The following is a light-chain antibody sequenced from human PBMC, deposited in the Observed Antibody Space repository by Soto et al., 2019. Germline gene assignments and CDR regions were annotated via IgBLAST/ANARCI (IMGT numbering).Light chain of an antibody. Sequence: DVDMTQSPLSLPVTLGQPASISCRASQSLVYSDGNTYLSWFQQRPGQSPRRLIYEVSNRESGVPDRFSGSGSGTDFTLKISRVEAEDVGVYYFMQGTHLPWTFGQGNKVEIK. J-gene: IGKJ1*01. CDR3: MQGTHLPWT. CDR1: QSLVYSDGNTY. V-gene: IGKV2-30*01. CDR2: EVS.